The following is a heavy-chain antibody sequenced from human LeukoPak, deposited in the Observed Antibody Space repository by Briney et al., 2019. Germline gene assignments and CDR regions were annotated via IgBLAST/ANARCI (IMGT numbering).Heavy chain of an antibody. Sequence: GGTLRLSCAASGFTFRNFAMSWVRQVPGKGLEWLSTLVVTGGATYYADSVTGRFIISRDNSKNTLYLQMNSLTVEDTAVYYCAKDDGGEYHLFNSWGQGTLVTVSS. CDR3: AKDDGGEYHLFNS. CDR1: GFTFRNFA. CDR2: LVVTGGAT. V-gene: IGHV3-23*01. J-gene: IGHJ4*02. D-gene: IGHD3-16*01.